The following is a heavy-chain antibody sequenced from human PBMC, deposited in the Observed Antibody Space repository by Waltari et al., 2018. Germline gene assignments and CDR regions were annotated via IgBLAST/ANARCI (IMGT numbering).Heavy chain of an antibody. J-gene: IGHJ4*02. CDR1: GFTFNNYW. D-gene: IGHD2-21*02. CDR3: VVTTNY. CDR2: IKQDGSEK. Sequence: EVQLVESGGGLVQPGGSLRLSCAASGFTFNNYWMSWVRQAPGKGLGWVANIKQDGSEKYYVDSVKGQFTIARDNAKNSLDLQMSSLRAEDTAVYYCVVTTNYWGQGTLVTVSS. V-gene: IGHV3-7*03.